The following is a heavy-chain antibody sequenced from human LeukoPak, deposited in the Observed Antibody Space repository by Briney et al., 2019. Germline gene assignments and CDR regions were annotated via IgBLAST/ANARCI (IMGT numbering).Heavy chain of an antibody. J-gene: IGHJ4*02. CDR3: ARAGGAGTRY. Sequence: GGSLRLSCAGSGFTFGSYSMYWVRQAPGKGLEWVAYIGGSSVIIHYGDSVKGRFTISRDNARKSVYLQMNRLRVDDTAIYYCARAGGAGTRYWGQGTLVTVSS. D-gene: IGHD3-10*01. CDR2: IGGSSVII. V-gene: IGHV3-48*04. CDR1: GFTFGSYS.